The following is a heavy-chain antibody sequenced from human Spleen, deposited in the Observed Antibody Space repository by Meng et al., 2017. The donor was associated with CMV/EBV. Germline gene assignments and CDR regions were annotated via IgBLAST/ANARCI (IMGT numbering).Heavy chain of an antibody. Sequence: ASVKVSCKASGYNFINYGITWVRQAPGQGLEWMGVISASDGNTNYAPKFKGRVTMTTDTATSTAYLELRSLKSDDTAIYYCGYNARWGRGAPVTVSS. CDR3: GYNAR. CDR2: ISASDGNT. V-gene: IGHV1-18*04. J-gene: IGHJ4*02. CDR1: GYNFINYG. D-gene: IGHD2-2*02.